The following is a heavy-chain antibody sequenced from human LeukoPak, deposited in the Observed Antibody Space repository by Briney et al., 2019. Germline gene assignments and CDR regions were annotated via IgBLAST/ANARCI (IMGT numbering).Heavy chain of an antibody. D-gene: IGHD3-22*01. J-gene: IGHJ5*02. CDR3: ARDPLNYYDSSGLP. CDR2: IYSGGDT. CDR1: GFTVSSKY. Sequence: GGSLRLSCGASGFTVSSKYMSWVRQAPGKGLEWVSVIYSGGDTYYADSVKGRFTISRDNSKNTLYLQMNSLRAEDTAVYYCARDPLNYYDSSGLPWGQGTLVTVSS. V-gene: IGHV3-53*01.